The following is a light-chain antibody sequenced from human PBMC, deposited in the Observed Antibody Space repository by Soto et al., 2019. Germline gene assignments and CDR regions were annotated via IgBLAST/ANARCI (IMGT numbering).Light chain of an antibody. CDR1: QTIANNY. J-gene: IGKJ1*01. CDR3: QQYGSSPWT. V-gene: IGKV3-20*01. Sequence: EVALTQSPGTMSLSPGARATLSCRASQTIANNYLTWYQQKPGQAPRVLIYDASTRATGIPDRFGGSGSGTDFTLTISILEPEDFAVYYCQQYGSSPWTFGQGTNVDIK. CDR2: DAS.